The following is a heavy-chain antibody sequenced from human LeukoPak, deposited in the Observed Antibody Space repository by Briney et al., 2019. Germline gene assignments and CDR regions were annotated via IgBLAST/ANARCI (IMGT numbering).Heavy chain of an antibody. CDR1: GYNFTTYW. Sequence: GESLKISCKGSGYNFTTYWIAWVRQMPGKGLEWMGIIYPGDSDTRYSPSFQGQVTISADKSITTAYLQWSSLKASDTAMYYCAIQWGSGGYDYWGQGTLVTVSS. CDR2: IYPGDSDT. J-gene: IGHJ4*02. V-gene: IGHV5-51*01. CDR3: AIQWGSGGYDY. D-gene: IGHD1-26*01.